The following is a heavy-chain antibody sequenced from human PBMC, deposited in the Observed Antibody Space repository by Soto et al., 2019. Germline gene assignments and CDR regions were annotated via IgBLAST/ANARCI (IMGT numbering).Heavy chain of an antibody. Sequence: GGSLRLSCSVSGFTFSNYAMHWVRQAPGKGLEYVSGITSDGDRTWHADSVKDRFTISRDNSKNTLYLQMSGLRVEDTAIYYCVKGNQLLRYYFEFWGPGTLVTVS. D-gene: IGHD2-15*01. CDR2: ITSDGDRT. CDR3: VKGNQLLRYYFEF. CDR1: GFTFSNYA. V-gene: IGHV3-64D*06. J-gene: IGHJ4*01.